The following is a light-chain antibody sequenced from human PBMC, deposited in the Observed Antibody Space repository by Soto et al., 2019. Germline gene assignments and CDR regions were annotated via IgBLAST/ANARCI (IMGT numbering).Light chain of an antibody. J-gene: IGLJ1*01. CDR2: DVS. CDR1: SRDVGGYNS. V-gene: IGLV2-14*01. CDR3: SSYTTGGSYV. Sequence: QSALTQPASVSGSPGLSIAISCTGTSRDVGGYNSVSWYQQQPGKVPKLMIYDVSNRPSGVSNRFSGSKSGNTASLTISGLQDEDEGDYYCSSYTTGGSYVFGTGTKLTV.